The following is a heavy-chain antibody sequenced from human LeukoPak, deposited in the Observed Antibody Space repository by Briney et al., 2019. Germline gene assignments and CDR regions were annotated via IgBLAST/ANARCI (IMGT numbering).Heavy chain of an antibody. Sequence: PSETLSLTCTVSGGSISSSRYYWGWIRQSPGKGLEWIGSIYYSGSTYYNPSLKSRLTISVDTSKNQFSLKLSSVTAADTAVYYCARGGRQYSSSWDPWLEDYWGQGTLVTVSS. D-gene: IGHD6-13*01. CDR1: GGSISSSRYY. V-gene: IGHV4-39*07. CDR2: IYYSGST. CDR3: ARGGRQYSSSWDPWLEDY. J-gene: IGHJ4*02.